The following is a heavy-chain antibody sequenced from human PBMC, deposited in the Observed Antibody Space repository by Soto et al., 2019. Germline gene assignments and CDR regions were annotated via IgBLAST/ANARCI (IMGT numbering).Heavy chain of an antibody. Sequence: SETLSLTCAVYGGSFSGYYWSWIRQPPGKGLEWIGEINHSGSTNYNPSLKSRVTISVDTSKNQFSLKLSSVTAADTAVYYCARTGAITGTTIPVLDYWGQGTLVTVSS. CDR2: INHSGST. CDR1: GGSFSGYY. J-gene: IGHJ4*02. CDR3: ARTGAITGTTIPVLDY. D-gene: IGHD1-7*01. V-gene: IGHV4-34*01.